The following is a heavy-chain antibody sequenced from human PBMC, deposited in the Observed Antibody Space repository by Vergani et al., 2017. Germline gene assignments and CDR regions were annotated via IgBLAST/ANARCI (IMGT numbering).Heavy chain of an antibody. D-gene: IGHD6-13*01. CDR3: ARGSIAAAGIGWFDP. V-gene: IGHV1-69*06. Sequence: KVSCKASGGTFSSYAISWVRQAPGQGLEWMGGIIPIFGTANYAQKFQGRVTITADKSTSTAYMELSSLRSEDTAVYYCARGSIAAAGIGWFDPWGQGTLVTVSS. J-gene: IGHJ5*02. CDR2: IIPIFGTA. CDR1: GGTFSSYA.